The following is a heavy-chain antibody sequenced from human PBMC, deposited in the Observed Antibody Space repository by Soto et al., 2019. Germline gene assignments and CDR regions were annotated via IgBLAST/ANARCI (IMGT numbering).Heavy chain of an antibody. CDR2: INSDGSST. D-gene: IGHD6-6*01. CDR3: ARGEYTDYYYGMDV. V-gene: IGHV3-74*01. J-gene: IGHJ6*02. CDR1: GFTFSSYW. Sequence: GGSPRLSCAASGFTFSSYWMHWVRQAPGKGLVWVSRINSDGSSTSYADSVKGRFTISRDNAKNTLYLQMNSLRAEDTAVYYCARGEYTDYYYGMDVWGQGTTVTVSS.